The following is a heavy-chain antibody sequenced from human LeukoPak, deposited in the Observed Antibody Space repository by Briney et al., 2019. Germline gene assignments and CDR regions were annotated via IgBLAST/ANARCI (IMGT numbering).Heavy chain of an antibody. D-gene: IGHD4-11*01. J-gene: IGHJ5*02. CDR3: ARGYNNYDNNWFDP. Sequence: PGGSLRLSCAASGFTFDDYGVSWVRQAPGKGLERVSGINWNGGSTGYADSVKGRFTISRDNAKNTLYLQMNSLRDEDTAVYYCARGYNNYDNNWFDPWGQGTLVTVSS. V-gene: IGHV3-20*04. CDR2: INWNGGST. CDR1: GFTFDDYG.